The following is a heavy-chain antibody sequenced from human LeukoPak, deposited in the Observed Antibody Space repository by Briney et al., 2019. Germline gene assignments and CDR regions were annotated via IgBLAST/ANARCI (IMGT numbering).Heavy chain of an antibody. J-gene: IGHJ4*02. Sequence: GGSLRLSCAASGFTFSSYAMSWVRQAPGKGLEWVSAISGSGGSTYYADSVKGRFTISRDNSKNTLYLQMNSLRAEDTAVYYCAKVSPKTTVVTGYYFDYWGQGTLVTVSS. CDR3: AKVSPKTTVVTGYYFDY. CDR1: GFTFSSYA. V-gene: IGHV3-23*01. CDR2: ISGSGGST. D-gene: IGHD4-23*01.